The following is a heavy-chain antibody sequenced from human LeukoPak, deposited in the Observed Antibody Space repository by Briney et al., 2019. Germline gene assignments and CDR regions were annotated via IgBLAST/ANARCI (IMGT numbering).Heavy chain of an antibody. D-gene: IGHD5-24*01. V-gene: IGHV1-8*01. Sequence: ASVKVSYKTSGYTFTYYDINWVRQTTGHGLEWMGWLSPNSGNTAYAQKFRGIVTMTMNTSISTAYMDLSSLRSEDTAVYYCARGAIATRVLDFWGQGTQVTVSS. CDR2: LSPNSGNT. CDR3: ARGAIATRVLDF. J-gene: IGHJ4*02. CDR1: GYTFTYYD.